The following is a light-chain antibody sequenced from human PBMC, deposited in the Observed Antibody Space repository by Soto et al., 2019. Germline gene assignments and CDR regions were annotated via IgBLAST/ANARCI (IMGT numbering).Light chain of an antibody. V-gene: IGKV1-5*03. CDR2: KAS. CDR1: QGISNY. CDR3: QHYNSYSEA. J-gene: IGKJ1*01. Sequence: DIQMTQSPSSLSASVGDRVTITCRASQGISNYLAWYQQKPGKVPKLLIYKASTLKSGVPSRFSGGGSGTEFTLTISSLQPDDFATYYCQHYNSYSEAFGQGTKVDIK.